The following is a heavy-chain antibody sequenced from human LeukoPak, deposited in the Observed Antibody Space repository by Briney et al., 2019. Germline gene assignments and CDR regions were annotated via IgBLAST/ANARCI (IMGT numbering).Heavy chain of an antibody. CDR2: IVVGSGNT. Sequence: SVKVSCKASGFTFTSSAMQWVRRARGQRLEWIGWIVVGSGNTNYAQKFQERVTITRDTSTSTAYMELSSLRSEDTAVYYCAADTPRPYSGSYYYYYGMDVWGQGTTVTVSS. D-gene: IGHD1-26*01. J-gene: IGHJ6*02. V-gene: IGHV1-58*02. CDR3: AADTPRPYSGSYYYYYGMDV. CDR1: GFTFTSSA.